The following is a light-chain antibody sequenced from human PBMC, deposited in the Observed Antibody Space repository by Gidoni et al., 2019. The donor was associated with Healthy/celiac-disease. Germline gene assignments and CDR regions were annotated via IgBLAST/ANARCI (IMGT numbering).Light chain of an antibody. CDR2: AAS. J-gene: IGKJ1*01. Sequence: DIQMTQSPSSLSASVGDRVTITCRTSQSISSYLNWYQQKPGKAPKLLIYAASSLQSWVPSRFRGRGSGTDFTPTIRRLPPEDFATYYCQQSYSTPWTFGQGTKVEIK. V-gene: IGKV1-39*01. CDR1: QSISSY. CDR3: QQSYSTPWT.